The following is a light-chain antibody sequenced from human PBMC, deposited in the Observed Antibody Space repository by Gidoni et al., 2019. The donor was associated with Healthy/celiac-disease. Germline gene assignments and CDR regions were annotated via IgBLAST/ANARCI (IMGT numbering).Light chain of an antibody. V-gene: IGKV3-11*01. CDR2: DAS. CDR3: QQRSNWAIT. CDR1: QSVSSY. Sequence: EIVLTQSPATLSLPPGERATLSCRASQSVSSYLAWYQQKPGQAPRLLIYDASNRATGIPARFSGSGSGTDFTLTIISLEPEAFAVYYCQQRSNWAITFGQGTRLEIK. J-gene: IGKJ5*01.